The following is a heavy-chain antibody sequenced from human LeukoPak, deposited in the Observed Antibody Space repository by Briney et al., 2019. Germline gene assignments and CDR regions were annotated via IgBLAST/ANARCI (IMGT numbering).Heavy chain of an antibody. D-gene: IGHD3-22*01. V-gene: IGHV1-46*01. CDR3: ARDRVLCDYDSSGFYQGAFDF. CDR2: INPSGGST. Sequence: ASVKVSCKASGYTFTSYYMHWVRQAPGQGLEWMGVINPSGGSTSYAQKFQGRVTMTRDTSTSTVYMELSSLRSEDTAVYYCARDRVLCDYDSSGFYQGAFDFWGQGTMVTVSS. CDR1: GYTFTSYY. J-gene: IGHJ3*01.